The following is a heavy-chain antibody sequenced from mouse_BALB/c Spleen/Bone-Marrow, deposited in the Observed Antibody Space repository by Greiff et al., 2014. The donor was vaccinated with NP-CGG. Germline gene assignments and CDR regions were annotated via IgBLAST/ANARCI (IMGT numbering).Heavy chain of an antibody. CDR2: INPSNGGS. V-gene: IGHV1S81*02. Sequence: QVQLQQSGAELVKPGASVKLSCKTSGYTFTNHYIYWVKQRPGQGLEWIGEINPSNGGSNFNEKLKSKATLTVDKSSSTAYMQLSSLTSEDSAVYYCTRSDYYDYQAWFAYWGQGTLVTVSA. CDR3: TRSDYYDYQAWFAY. J-gene: IGHJ3*01. D-gene: IGHD2-4*01. CDR1: GYTFTNHY.